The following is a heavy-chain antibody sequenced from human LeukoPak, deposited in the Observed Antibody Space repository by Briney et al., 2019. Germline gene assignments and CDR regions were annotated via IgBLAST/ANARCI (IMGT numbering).Heavy chain of an antibody. CDR3: ARDRRGYSYGPRVTFDY. CDR1: GGTFSSYA. Sequence: ASVKVSCKASGGTFSSYAISWVRQAPGQGLEWMGWISAYNGNTNYAQKLQGRVTMTTDTSTSTAYMELRSLRSDDTAVCYCARDRRGYSYGPRVTFDYWGQGTLVTVSS. CDR2: ISAYNGNT. V-gene: IGHV1-18*01. J-gene: IGHJ4*02. D-gene: IGHD5-18*01.